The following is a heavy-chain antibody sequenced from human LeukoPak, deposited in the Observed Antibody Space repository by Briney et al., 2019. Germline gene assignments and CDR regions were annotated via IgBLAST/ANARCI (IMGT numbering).Heavy chain of an antibody. Sequence: GGSLRLSCAASGFTFSNAWMSWVRQAPGKGLEWVGRIKSKTDGGTTDYAAPVKGRFTISRDDSKNTLYLQMNSLKTDDTAVYYCTTDDDPTVLLWFGESGDYWGQGTLVTVSS. J-gene: IGHJ4*02. D-gene: IGHD3-10*01. V-gene: IGHV3-15*01. CDR1: GFTFSNAW. CDR3: TTDDDPTVLLWFGESGDY. CDR2: IKSKTDGGTT.